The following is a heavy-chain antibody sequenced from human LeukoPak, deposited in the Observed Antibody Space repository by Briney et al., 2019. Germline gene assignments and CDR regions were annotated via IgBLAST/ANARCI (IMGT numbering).Heavy chain of an antibody. J-gene: IGHJ3*02. Sequence: GRSLRLSCAASGFTFDDYAMHWVRHAPGKGLEWVSGISWNSGSIGYADSVKGRFTIPRDNAKNSLYLQMNSLRAEDTALYYCAKGLFLRLGELSLYHDAFDIWGQGTMVTVSA. V-gene: IGHV3-9*01. CDR2: ISWNSGSI. CDR3: AKGLFLRLGELSLYHDAFDI. CDR1: GFTFDDYA. D-gene: IGHD3-16*02.